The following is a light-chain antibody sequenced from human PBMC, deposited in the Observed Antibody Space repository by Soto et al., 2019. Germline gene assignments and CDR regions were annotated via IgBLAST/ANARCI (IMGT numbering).Light chain of an antibody. CDR1: QGIRNE. J-gene: IGKJ2*01. CDR2: AAS. Sequence: DIQMTQSPSSLSASVGDRVTITCRASQGIRNELVWYQQKPGKAPKRLISAASSFQSGVPSRFSGSGSGTEFTLTISSLQPEDFATYYCLQHNSYPYTFGQGTKLEIK. V-gene: IGKV1-17*01. CDR3: LQHNSYPYT.